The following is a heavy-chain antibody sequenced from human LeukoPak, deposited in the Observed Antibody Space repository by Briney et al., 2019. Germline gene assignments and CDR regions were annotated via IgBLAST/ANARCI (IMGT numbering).Heavy chain of an antibody. V-gene: IGHV1-69*04. J-gene: IGHJ4*02. CDR1: GGTFSSYA. CDR3: ASPTDNNGVRDSSGWDLDY. D-gene: IGHD6-19*01. CDR2: IIPIFGIA. Sequence: SVKVSCKASGGTFSSYAISWVRQAPGQGLEWMGRIIPIFGIANYAQKFQGRVTITADKSTSTAYMELSSLRSEDTAVYYCASPTDNNGVRDSSGWDLDYWGQGTLVTVSS.